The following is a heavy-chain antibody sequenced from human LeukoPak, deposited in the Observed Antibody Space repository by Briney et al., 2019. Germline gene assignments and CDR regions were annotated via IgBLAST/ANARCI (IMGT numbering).Heavy chain of an antibody. D-gene: IGHD2-15*01. Sequence: GGSLRPSCAASGFTFSSYGMHWVRQAPGKGLEWVAVISYDGSNKYYADSVKGRFTISRDNSKNTLYLQMNSLRSEDTAVYYCARGVADPYYYYGMDVWGQGTTVTVSS. CDR3: ARGVADPYYYYGMDV. CDR2: ISYDGSNK. V-gene: IGHV3-30*03. CDR1: GFTFSSYG. J-gene: IGHJ6*02.